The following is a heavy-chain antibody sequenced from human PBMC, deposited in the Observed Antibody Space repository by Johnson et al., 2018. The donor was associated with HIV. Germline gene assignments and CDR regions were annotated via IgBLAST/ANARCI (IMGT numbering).Heavy chain of an antibody. V-gene: IGHV3-30*14. CDR2: ISYDGSNK. Sequence: QVQLVESGVGVVQPGKSLRLSCVASGFSFSSYAMHWVRQAPGKGLEWVAVISYDGSNKYYEDSVKGRFTISRDNSKNTLYLQMNSLTAEDTAVYYCATKGSKWELIVEGFAVWGQGTMVTVSS. CDR3: ATKGSKWELIVEGFAV. CDR1: GFSFSSYA. D-gene: IGHD1-26*01. J-gene: IGHJ3*01.